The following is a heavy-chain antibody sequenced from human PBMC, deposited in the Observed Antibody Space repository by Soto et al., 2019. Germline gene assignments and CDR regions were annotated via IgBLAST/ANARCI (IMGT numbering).Heavy chain of an antibody. Sequence: QVQLVQSGAEVKKPGASVKVSCKASGYTFTSYGISWARQAPGQGLEWMGWISAYNGNTNYAQKLQGRVTMTTDTSTSTAYMELRSLRADDTAVYYCARDLGNIDSYGVWNWFDPWGQGTLVTVSA. CDR2: ISAYNGNT. J-gene: IGHJ5*02. V-gene: IGHV1-18*04. D-gene: IGHD5-18*01. CDR1: GYTFTSYG. CDR3: ARDLGNIDSYGVWNWFDP.